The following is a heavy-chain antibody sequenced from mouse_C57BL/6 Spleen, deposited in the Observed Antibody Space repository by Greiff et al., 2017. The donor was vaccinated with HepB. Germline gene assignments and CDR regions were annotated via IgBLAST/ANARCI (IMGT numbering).Heavy chain of an antibody. CDR1: GFSLTSYG. J-gene: IGHJ4*01. V-gene: IGHV2-6-1*01. D-gene: IGHD1-1*01. CDR3: ARQNYYGSSYLYAMDY. CDR2: IWSDGST. Sequence: QVQLKESGPGLVAPSQSLSITCTVSGFSLTSYGVHWVRQPPGKGLEWLVVIWSDGSTTYNSALKSRLSISKDNSKSQVFLKMNSLQTDDTAMYYCARQNYYGSSYLYAMDYWGQGTSGTVSS.